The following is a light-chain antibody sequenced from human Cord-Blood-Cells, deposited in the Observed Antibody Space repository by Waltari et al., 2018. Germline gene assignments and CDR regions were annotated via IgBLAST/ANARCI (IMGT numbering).Light chain of an antibody. Sequence: DIQMTQYTPSLSASVGARVTINYRASQSISSYLNWYQQKPGKAPKLRIYAASSLQSGVPSRFSGSGSGTDFTLTISSLQPEDFATYYCQQSYSTLYTFGQGTKLEIK. CDR3: QQSYSTLYT. CDR1: QSISSY. CDR2: AAS. J-gene: IGKJ2*01. V-gene: IGKV1-39*01.